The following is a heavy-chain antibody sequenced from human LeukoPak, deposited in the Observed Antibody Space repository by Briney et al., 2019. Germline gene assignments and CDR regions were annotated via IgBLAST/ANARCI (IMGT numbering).Heavy chain of an antibody. Sequence: SETLSLTCTVSGGSISSYYWSWIRQPPGKGLEWIGYIYYSGSTNYNPSLKSRVIISVDTSKNQFSLKLSSVTAADTAVYYCARDAYSSGWYGAYYYYYYMDVWGKGTTVTISS. CDR2: IYYSGST. V-gene: IGHV4-59*01. CDR1: GGSISSYY. J-gene: IGHJ6*03. D-gene: IGHD6-19*01. CDR3: ARDAYSSGWYGAYYYYYYMDV.